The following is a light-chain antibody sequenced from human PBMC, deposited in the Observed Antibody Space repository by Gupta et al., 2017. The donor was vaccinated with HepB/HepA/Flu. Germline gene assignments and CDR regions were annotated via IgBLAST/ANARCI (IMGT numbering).Light chain of an antibody. CDR3: QQDDSSPQT. V-gene: IGKV3-20*01. J-gene: IGKJ1*01. Sequence: IVLTQSPGTLSFSPGETATVSCRASQSVGSLAWYQQKPGQAPRLLIHGTSSRATGIPDRCSGSGSGTDFALTISRLEPEDFAVYYCQQDDSSPQTFGQGTKVEIE. CDR1: QSVGS. CDR2: GTS.